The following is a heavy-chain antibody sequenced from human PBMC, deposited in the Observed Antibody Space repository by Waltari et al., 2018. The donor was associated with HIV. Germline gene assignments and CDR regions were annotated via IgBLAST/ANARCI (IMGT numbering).Heavy chain of an antibody. D-gene: IGHD5-18*01. CDR1: GGSISSSSYY. V-gene: IGHV4-39*07. Sequence: QLQLQESGPGLVKPSETLSLTCTVSGGSISSSSYYWGWIRQPPGKGLEWIGSIYYSGSTYYNPTLKSRFTISVDTSKNQFSLKLGSVTAADTAVYYCARDSRWIQLEGGYFDYWGQGTLVTVSS. J-gene: IGHJ4*02. CDR2: IYYSGST. CDR3: ARDSRWIQLEGGYFDY.